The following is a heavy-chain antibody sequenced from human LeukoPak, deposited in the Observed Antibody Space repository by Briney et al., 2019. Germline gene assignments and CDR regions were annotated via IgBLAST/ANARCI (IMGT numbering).Heavy chain of an antibody. CDR1: GFTFSTYA. Sequence: PGGSLRLSCAASGFTFSTYAMHWVRQAPGKGLECVSAISSNGGSTCYADSVKGRFTISRDNSKNTLYLQMGSLRAEDMAVYYCAREGTQAAALDYWGQGTLVTVSS. J-gene: IGHJ4*02. CDR3: AREGTQAAALDY. CDR2: ISSNGGST. V-gene: IGHV3-64*02. D-gene: IGHD6-13*01.